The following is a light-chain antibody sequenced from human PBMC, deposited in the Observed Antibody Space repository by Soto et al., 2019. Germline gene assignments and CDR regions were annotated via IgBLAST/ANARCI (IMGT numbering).Light chain of an antibody. V-gene: IGLV2-14*01. CDR3: ISYRRNSPYV. Sequence: QSALTQPASVSGFPGQSITISCNGTSSDVVVENDVFSFQQPVCNATKHLIYEVSYRPSGVSNGFSGSKSGNTAYLTFSGLQADDEADYFCISYRRNSPYVFRTGTKV. CDR1: SSDVVVEND. CDR2: EVS. J-gene: IGLJ1*01.